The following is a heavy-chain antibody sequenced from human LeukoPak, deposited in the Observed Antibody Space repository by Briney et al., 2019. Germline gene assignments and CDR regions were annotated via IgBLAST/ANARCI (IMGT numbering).Heavy chain of an antibody. J-gene: IGHJ4*02. V-gene: IGHV3-30*01. CDR3: ARDSSGWYFGDFDY. CDR1: GFTFSSYA. Sequence: GRSLRLSCAAFGFTFSSYAMHWVRQAPGKGLEWVAVISYDGGNKYYADSVKGRFTISRDNSKNTLYLQMNSLRAEDAAVYYCARDSSGWYFGDFDYWGQGTLVTVSS. D-gene: IGHD6-19*01. CDR2: ISYDGGNK.